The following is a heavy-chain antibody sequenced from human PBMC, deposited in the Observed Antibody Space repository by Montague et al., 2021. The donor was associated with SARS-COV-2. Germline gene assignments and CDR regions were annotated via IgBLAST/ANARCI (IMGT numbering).Heavy chain of an antibody. D-gene: IGHD5-24*01. CDR3: AKDREVATGGLYYFDY. J-gene: IGHJ4*02. V-gene: IGHV3-23*01. CDR1: GFTFRNYA. Sequence: SLRLSCAASGFTFRNYAMIWVRQAPGKGLEWVSGISGSADITYYADSVKGRFTISGDNSKNTLYLQMSSLRAGDTAVYYCAKDREVATGGLYYFDYWGQGTLVTVSS. CDR2: ISGSADIT.